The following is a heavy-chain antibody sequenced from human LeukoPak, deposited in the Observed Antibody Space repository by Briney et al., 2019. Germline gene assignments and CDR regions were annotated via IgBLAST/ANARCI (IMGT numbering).Heavy chain of an antibody. Sequence: KPSETLSLTCTVSGGSISSYYWSWVRQPPGKGLEWIGYIYYSGSTNYNPSLKSRVTISVDTSKNQFSLKLSSVTAADTAVYYCARRGVSRPGYCSGGSCYQYYFDYWGQGTLVTVSS. CDR3: ARRGVSRPGYCSGGSCYQYYFDY. V-gene: IGHV4-59*12. D-gene: IGHD2-15*01. CDR1: GGSISSYY. J-gene: IGHJ4*02. CDR2: IYYSGST.